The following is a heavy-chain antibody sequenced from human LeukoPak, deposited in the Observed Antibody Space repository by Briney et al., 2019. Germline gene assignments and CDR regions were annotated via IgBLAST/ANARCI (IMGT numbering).Heavy chain of an antibody. D-gene: IGHD2-21*01. V-gene: IGHV3-53*01. J-gene: IGHJ4*02. CDR2: IYSGGST. Sequence: GSLRLFFGSSWITLSCFWIKWVRQAPGEGLEGVSVIYSGGSTYYADSVKGRFTISRDNSKNTLYLQMNSLRAEDTAVYYCARDRFGGGDLAYWGQGTLVTVSS. CDR3: ARDRFGGGDLAY. CDR1: WITLSCFW.